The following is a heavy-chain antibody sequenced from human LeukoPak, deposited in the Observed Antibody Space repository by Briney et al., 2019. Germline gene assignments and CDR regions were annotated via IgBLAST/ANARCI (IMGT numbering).Heavy chain of an antibody. D-gene: IGHD2-15*01. CDR3: ARDESGDIR. CDR2: IYTSGST. CDR1: GGSISSGSYY. V-gene: IGHV4-61*02. Sequence: SETLSLTCTVSGGSISSGSYYWSWIRQPAGKGLEWIGRIYTSGSTNYNPSLKSRVTISVDTSKNQFSLKLSSVTAADTAVYYCARDESGDIRWGQGTLVTVSS. J-gene: IGHJ4*02.